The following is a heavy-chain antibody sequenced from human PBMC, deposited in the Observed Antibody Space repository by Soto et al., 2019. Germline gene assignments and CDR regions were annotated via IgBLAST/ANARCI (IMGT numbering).Heavy chain of an antibody. D-gene: IGHD2-15*01. CDR3: ARELRDIEGVVAAKRSNP. J-gene: IGHJ5*02. CDR1: GYTFTSYD. CDR2: MNPNSGNT. Sequence: ASVKVSCRASGYTFTSYDINWVRQATGQGLEWMGWMNPNSGNTGYAQKFQGRVTMTRNTSISTAYMELSSLRSEDTAVYYCARELRDIEGVVAAKRSNPWGQGTLLTVSS. V-gene: IGHV1-8*01.